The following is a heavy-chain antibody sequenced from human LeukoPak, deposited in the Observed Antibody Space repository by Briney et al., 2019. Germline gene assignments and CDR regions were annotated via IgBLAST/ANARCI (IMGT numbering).Heavy chain of an antibody. D-gene: IGHD6-19*01. J-gene: IGHJ4*02. CDR1: GGSFSGYY. Sequence: PSETLSLTCAVYGGSFSGYYWSWVRQPPGKGLERVAHTSQDGSKNYYVDSVRGRFTISRDNAKNSLYLHMNILRAEDTAVYYCATTVAGYPDDYFDFWGQGILVTVSS. CDR2: TSQDGSKN. V-gene: IGHV3-7*01. CDR3: ATTVAGYPDDYFDF.